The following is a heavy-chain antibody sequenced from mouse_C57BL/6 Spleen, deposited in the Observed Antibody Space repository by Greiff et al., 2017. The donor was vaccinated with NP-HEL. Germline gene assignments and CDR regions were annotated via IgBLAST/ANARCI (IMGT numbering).Heavy chain of an antibody. CDR2: IYPRSGNT. J-gene: IGHJ4*01. V-gene: IGHV1-81*01. D-gene: IGHD1-1*01. CDR1: GYTFTSYG. CDR3: AREAGITTEDY. Sequence: QVQLKESGAELARPGASVKLSCKASGYTFTSYGISWVKQRTGQGLEWIGEIYPRSGNTYYNEKFKGKATLTADKSSSTAYMELRSLTSEDSAVYFCAREAGITTEDYWGQGTSVTVSS.